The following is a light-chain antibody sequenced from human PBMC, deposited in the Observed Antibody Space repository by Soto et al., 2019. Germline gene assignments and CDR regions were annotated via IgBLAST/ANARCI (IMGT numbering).Light chain of an antibody. CDR3: QQRSNWSLYA. CDR1: QSVISY. Sequence: IVLTQSPATLSLSPGERATLSCRASQSVISYLAWYQLKPGQAPRLLIYDASNTATGIPARFSGSGSETDLTPTRSSRQPEDFAVYYWQQRSNWSLYAVGQGPKLQIK. V-gene: IGKV3-11*01. J-gene: IGKJ2*01. CDR2: DAS.